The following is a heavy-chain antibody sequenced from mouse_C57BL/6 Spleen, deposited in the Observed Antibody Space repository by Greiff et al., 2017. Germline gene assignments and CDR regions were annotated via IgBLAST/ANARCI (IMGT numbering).Heavy chain of an antibody. D-gene: IGHD2-3*01. V-gene: IGHV1-85*01. CDR2: IYPRDGST. CDR1: GYTFTSYD. CDR3: ARRKIYDGYYDYFDY. J-gene: IGHJ2*01. Sequence: VQLQQSGPELVKPGASVKLSCKASGYTFTSYDINWVKQRPGQGLEWIGLIYPRDGSTKYNEKFKGKATLTVDTSSSTAYMELHSLTSEDSAVYFCARRKIYDGYYDYFDYWGQGTTLTVSS.